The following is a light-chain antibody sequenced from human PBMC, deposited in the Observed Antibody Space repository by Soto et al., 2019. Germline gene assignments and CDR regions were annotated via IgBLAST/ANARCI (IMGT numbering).Light chain of an antibody. CDR3: CSYAGSSTFVL. V-gene: IGLV2-23*01. Sequence: QSVLTQPAPVSGSPGQSITISCTGTSSDVGSYNLVSWYQQHPGKAPKLMIYEGSKRPSGVSDRFSGSKSDNTASLTISGLQAEDEADYYCCSYAGSSTFVLFGGGTKLTVL. J-gene: IGLJ2*01. CDR1: SSDVGSYNL. CDR2: EGS.